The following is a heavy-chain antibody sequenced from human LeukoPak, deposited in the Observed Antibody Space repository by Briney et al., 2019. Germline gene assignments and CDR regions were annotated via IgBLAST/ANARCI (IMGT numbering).Heavy chain of an antibody. Sequence: ASVKVSCKASGYTFTSYDINWVRQAPGQGLEWMGGIIPVLGTTNYAQTFQNKVTITADESTSTTYMELSSLTSEDTAVYYCATSGGDYYYYSLDVWGKGTPVIISS. V-gene: IGHV1-69*13. CDR1: GYTFTSYD. J-gene: IGHJ6*03. CDR2: IIPVLGTT. D-gene: IGHD3-10*01. CDR3: ATSGGDYYYYSLDV.